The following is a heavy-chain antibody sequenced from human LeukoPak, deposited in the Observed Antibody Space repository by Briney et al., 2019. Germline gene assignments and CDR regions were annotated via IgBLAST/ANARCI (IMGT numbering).Heavy chain of an antibody. CDR2: ISSSSSYI. CDR1: GFTFSTYS. J-gene: IGHJ6*03. D-gene: IGHD5-12*01. V-gene: IGHV3-21*01. CDR3: AKANRQSGYDFYYYYYYMDV. Sequence: GGSLRLSCAASGFTFSTYSMDWVRQAPGKGLEWVSSISSSSSYIYYADSVKGRFTISRDNARNSVYLQMNSLRVEDTAVYYCAKANRQSGYDFYYYYYYMDVWGTGTTVTISS.